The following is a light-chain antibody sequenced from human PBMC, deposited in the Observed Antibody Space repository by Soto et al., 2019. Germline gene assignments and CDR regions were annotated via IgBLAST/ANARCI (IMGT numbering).Light chain of an antibody. V-gene: IGKV3-20*01. CDR3: QQYDNSPLT. CDR1: QSVSSSY. CDR2: GAS. J-gene: IGKJ4*01. Sequence: EIVLTQSPGTLSLSPGERATLSCRASQSVSSSYLAWYQQKPGQAPRLLLYGASSRATGIPDRFSGSGSGTDFTLTISRLETEDFAVYYCQQYDNSPLTFGGGTKVEIK.